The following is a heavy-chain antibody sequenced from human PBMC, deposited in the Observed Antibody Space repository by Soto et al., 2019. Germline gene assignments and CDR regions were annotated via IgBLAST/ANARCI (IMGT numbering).Heavy chain of an antibody. Sequence: ASVKVSCNASGYSFTSYAMHWVRQSPEQGLEWMGLINAGFGNKKYSQKFQGRVTITRDTSASTAYMELSSLRSEDTAVYYCASDYSDSSGYGINAFDIWGQGTMVTVSS. CDR3: ASDYSDSSGYGINAFDI. CDR1: GYSFTSYA. J-gene: IGHJ3*02. V-gene: IGHV1-3*01. D-gene: IGHD3-22*01. CDR2: INAGFGNK.